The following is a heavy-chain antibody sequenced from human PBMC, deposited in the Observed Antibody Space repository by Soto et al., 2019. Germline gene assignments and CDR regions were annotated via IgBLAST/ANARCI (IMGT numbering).Heavy chain of an antibody. V-gene: IGHV4-59*08. Sequence: SETLSLTCTVSGGSISSYYWSWIRQPPGKGLERIRYIYYSGSTNYNPSLKSRVSISVDTSKNQFSLKLSSVTAADTAVYYCASSPIYYDILRGYYYYYMDVWGKGTTVTVSS. CDR1: GGSISSYY. CDR3: ASSPIYYDILRGYYYYYMDV. J-gene: IGHJ6*03. CDR2: IYYSGST. D-gene: IGHD3-9*01.